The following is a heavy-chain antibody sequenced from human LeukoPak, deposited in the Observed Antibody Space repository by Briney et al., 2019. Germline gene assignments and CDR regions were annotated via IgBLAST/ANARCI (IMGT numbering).Heavy chain of an antibody. CDR1: GYTFTSYG. Sequence: ASVKVSCKASGYTFTSYGISWVRQAPGQGLEWMGWINPNSGGTNYAQKFQGRVTMTRDTSISTAYMELSRLRSDDTAVYYCARDLVPRSWFDPWGQGTLVTVSS. V-gene: IGHV1-2*02. CDR3: ARDLVPRSWFDP. CDR2: INPNSGGT. J-gene: IGHJ5*02.